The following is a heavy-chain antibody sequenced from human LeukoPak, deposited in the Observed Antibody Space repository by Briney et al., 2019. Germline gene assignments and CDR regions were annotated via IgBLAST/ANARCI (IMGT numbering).Heavy chain of an antibody. D-gene: IGHD1-26*01. CDR2: ISTISSPI. Sequence: GGSLRLSCAASGFTFSSYSMNWVRQAPGKGLEWISYISTISSPIYYADSVRGRFTISRDNAKNSLYLQMTNLSAEDSAVYFCARGRSGTYSSFDYWGQGTLVTVSS. V-gene: IGHV3-48*04. CDR3: ARGRSGTYSSFDY. CDR1: GFTFSSYS. J-gene: IGHJ4*02.